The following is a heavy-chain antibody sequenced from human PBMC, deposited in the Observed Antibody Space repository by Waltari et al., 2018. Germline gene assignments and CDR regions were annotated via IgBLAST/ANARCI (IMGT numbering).Heavy chain of an antibody. CDR3: ARVRTHYITTPGGAFDI. CDR1: GGTFSSYA. V-gene: IGHV1-69*04. CDR2: IVPILGIA. J-gene: IGHJ3*02. D-gene: IGHD3-3*01. Sequence: QVQLVQSGAEVKKPGSSVKVSCKASGGTFSSYAISWVRQAPGQGLEWMGGIVPILGIANYAQKCQGRVTITADESTSTAYMELSSLRSEDTAVYYCARVRTHYITTPGGAFDIWGQGTMVTVSS.